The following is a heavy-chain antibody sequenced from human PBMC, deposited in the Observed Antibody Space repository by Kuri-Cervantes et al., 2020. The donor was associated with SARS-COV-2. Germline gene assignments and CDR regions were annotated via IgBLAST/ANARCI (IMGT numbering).Heavy chain of an antibody. V-gene: IGHV1-46*01. CDR1: GDTFTTYY. Sequence: ASVKVSCKTSGDTFTTYYLHWVRQAPGQGLEWMGIINPGGGSTSYAQKFQGRVTVTRHTSTSTVYMELSSLRSEDTALYYGARAAGGITGAGDYWGQGTLVTVSS. CDR2: INPGGGST. J-gene: IGHJ4*02. CDR3: ARAAGGITGAGDY. D-gene: IGHD6-13*01.